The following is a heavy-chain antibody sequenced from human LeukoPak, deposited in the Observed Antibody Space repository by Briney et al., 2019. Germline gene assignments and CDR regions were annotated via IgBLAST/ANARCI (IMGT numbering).Heavy chain of an antibody. J-gene: IGHJ3*02. V-gene: IGHV3-30*18. D-gene: IGHD6-13*01. CDR1: GFTFSSYG. CDR2: ISYDGSNK. Sequence: GGSLRLSCAASGFTFSSYGMHWVRQAPGKGLEWVAVISYDGSNKYYADSVKGRFTISRDNSKNTLYLQMNSLRAEDTAVYYCAKDSMLRLPQQLVPGYAFDIWGQGTMVTVSS. CDR3: AKDSMLRLPQQLVPGYAFDI.